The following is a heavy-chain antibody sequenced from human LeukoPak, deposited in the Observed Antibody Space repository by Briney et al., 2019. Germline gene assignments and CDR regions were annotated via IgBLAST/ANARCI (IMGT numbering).Heavy chain of an antibody. CDR2: ITPNSGGT. J-gene: IGHJ4*02. Sequence: ASVKVSCKASGYTFTGQYLHWVRQAPGQGLEWMGWITPNSGGTNYAQKFQGRVTMTRDTSISTAYKELSRLRSDDTAIYYCATGSGTYSPDYWGQGTLVTVSS. CDR3: ATGSGTYSPDY. V-gene: IGHV1-2*02. CDR1: GYTFTGQY. D-gene: IGHD3-10*01.